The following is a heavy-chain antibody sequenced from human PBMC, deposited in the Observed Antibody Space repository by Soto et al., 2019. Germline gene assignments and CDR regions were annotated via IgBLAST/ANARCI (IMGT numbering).Heavy chain of an antibody. D-gene: IGHD3-16*01. CDR3: ARALDYRFDY. Sequence: SETLSLTCKVSGASISRGGYYWSWIRQHPGKGLEWIGYIYYSGSTYYNPSLKRRLSISVDMSQNQFSLKLTSVSSADTAVYSCARALDYRFDYWGQGTMVTVSS. J-gene: IGHJ4*02. CDR1: GASISRGGYY. V-gene: IGHV4-31*03. CDR2: IYYSGST.